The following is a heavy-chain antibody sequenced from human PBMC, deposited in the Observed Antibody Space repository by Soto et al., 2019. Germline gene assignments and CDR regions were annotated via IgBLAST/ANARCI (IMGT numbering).Heavy chain of an antibody. CDR2: TTVYNGNT. D-gene: IGHD3-22*01. V-gene: IGHV1-18*04. CDR1: GYTFTRCG. Sequence: ASVKVACKPSGYTFTRCGISWVRKSLRQGLEWMVWTTVYNGNTNNAQTLQGTATMMTGPSKNTAYMELKSLRSDDTAVYYCVRDPYYYDSSQRALDYWGQRTLVTVSS. J-gene: IGHJ4*02. CDR3: VRDPYYYDSSQRALDY.